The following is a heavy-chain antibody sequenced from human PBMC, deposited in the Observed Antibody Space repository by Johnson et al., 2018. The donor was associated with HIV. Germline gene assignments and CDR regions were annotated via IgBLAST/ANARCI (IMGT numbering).Heavy chain of an antibody. Sequence: VQLVESGGGLVQPGGSLRLSCAASGFSVSASYMSWLRQAPGKGLEWVSGINWNGDVTGYADSVKGRFTISRDNAKNSLYLQMKSLRAEDTALYYCASHRSIAADDAFDIWGQGTMVTVSS. CDR2: INWNGDVT. CDR1: GFSVSASY. CDR3: ASHRSIAADDAFDI. D-gene: IGHD6-13*01. J-gene: IGHJ3*02. V-gene: IGHV3-20*04.